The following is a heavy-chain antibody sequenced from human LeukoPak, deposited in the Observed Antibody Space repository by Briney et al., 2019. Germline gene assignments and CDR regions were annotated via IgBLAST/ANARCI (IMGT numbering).Heavy chain of an antibody. CDR1: GGTFSSYA. J-gene: IGHJ4*02. Sequence: VASVKVSCKASGGTFSSYAISWVRQAPGQGLEWMGGIIPIFGTANYAQKFQGRVTITADESTSTAYMELSSLRSEDTAVYYCARVLYSSSSGHDYWGQGTLVTVSS. D-gene: IGHD6-6*01. CDR3: ARVLYSSSSGHDY. CDR2: IIPIFGTA. V-gene: IGHV1-69*13.